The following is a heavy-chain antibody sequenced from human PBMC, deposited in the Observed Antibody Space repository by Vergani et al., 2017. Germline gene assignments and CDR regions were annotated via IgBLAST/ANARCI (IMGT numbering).Heavy chain of an antibody. CDR1: GGSISSSSYY. CDR3: ACDQPDYDSQS. Sequence: QLQLQESGPGLVKPSETLSLTCTVSGGSISSSSYYWGWSRQPPGKGLEWIGSIYYSGSTYYNPSLKSRVTISVDTSKNQFSLKLSSVTAADTAVYYCACDQPDYDSQSRGRGTLVTVSS. D-gene: IGHD3-22*01. J-gene: IGHJ4*02. V-gene: IGHV4-39*07. CDR2: IYYSGST.